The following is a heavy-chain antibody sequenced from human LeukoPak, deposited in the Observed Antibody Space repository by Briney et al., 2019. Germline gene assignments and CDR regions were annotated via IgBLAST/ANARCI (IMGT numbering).Heavy chain of an antibody. J-gene: IGHJ4*02. CDR2: INPGGGST. D-gene: IGHD4-23*01. CDR3: ARGGDNSYFDY. Sequence: GASVKVSCKASGYTXISYYIHWVRQAPGQGLEWMGIINPGGGSTTYAQKFQGRVTMTRDTSTSTVYMELSSLRSEDTAIYYCARGGDNSYFDYWGQGNLVTVSS. V-gene: IGHV1-46*01. CDR1: GYTXISYY.